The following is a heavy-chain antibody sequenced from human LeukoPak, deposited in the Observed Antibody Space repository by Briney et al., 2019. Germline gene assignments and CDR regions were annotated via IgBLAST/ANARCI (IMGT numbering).Heavy chain of an antibody. CDR2: IRQDGSEK. CDR3: ARECSSTGCYGIFDY. Sequence: PGGSLRLSCAASGFAFSSSWMSWVRQAPGKGLEWVANIRQDGSEKYYVDSVKGRFTISRDNAKNSLYLQMNSLRAEDTAVYYCARECSSTGCYGIFDYWGQGTLVTVSS. D-gene: IGHD2-2*01. V-gene: IGHV3-7*01. CDR1: GFAFSSSW. J-gene: IGHJ4*02.